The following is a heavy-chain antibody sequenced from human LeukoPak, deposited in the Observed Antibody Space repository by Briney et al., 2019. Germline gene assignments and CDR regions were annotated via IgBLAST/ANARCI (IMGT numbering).Heavy chain of an antibody. CDR1: GFPFSSYW. CDR2: ISYDGSNK. CDR3: ARDPNRRGIRFLEWLFDY. Sequence: GGSLRLSCVASGFPFSSYWMTWVRQAPGKGLEWVAVISYDGSNKYYADSVKGRFTISRDNSKNTLYLQMNSLRAEDTAVYYCARDPNRRGIRFLEWLFDYWGQGTLVTVSS. D-gene: IGHD3-3*01. V-gene: IGHV3-30*03. J-gene: IGHJ4*02.